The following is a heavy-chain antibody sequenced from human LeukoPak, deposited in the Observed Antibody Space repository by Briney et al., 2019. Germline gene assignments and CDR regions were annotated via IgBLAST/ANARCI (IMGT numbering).Heavy chain of an antibody. V-gene: IGHV1-46*02. D-gene: IGHD5-18*01. CDR2: INPSGGST. CDR1: GGTFNSDT. J-gene: IGHJ4*02. Sequence: ASVKVSCKASGGTFNSDTINWVRQAPGQGLEWMGIINPSGGSTSYAQKFQGRVTMTRDTSTSTVYMELSSLRSEDTAVYYCARAVGTAMVREDYWGQGTLVTVSS. CDR3: ARAVGTAMVREDY.